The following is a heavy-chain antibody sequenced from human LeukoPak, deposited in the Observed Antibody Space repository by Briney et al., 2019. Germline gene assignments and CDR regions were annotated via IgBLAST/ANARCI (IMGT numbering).Heavy chain of an antibody. D-gene: IGHD3-22*01. V-gene: IGHV4-39*07. J-gene: IGHJ3*02. CDR2: IYYSGST. Sequence: SETLSLTCTVSGGSINGSSYSWGWIRQPPGRGLEWIGSIYYSGSTYYNPSLKSRVTISVDTSKNQFSLKLSSVTAADTAVYYCARAAYYPGAFDIWGQGTMVTVSS. CDR3: ARAAYYPGAFDI. CDR1: GGSINGSSYS.